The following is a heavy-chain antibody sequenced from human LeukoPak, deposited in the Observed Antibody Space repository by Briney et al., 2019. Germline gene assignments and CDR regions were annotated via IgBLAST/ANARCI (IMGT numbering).Heavy chain of an antibody. J-gene: IGHJ4*02. D-gene: IGHD3-22*01. Sequence: GASVKVSCKASGYTFTGYYMHWVRQAPGQGLEWMGWINPNSGGTNYAQKFQGRVTMTRDTSISTAYMELSRLRSDDTAVYYCAREKYYYDSSGNPTDYFDYWGQGTLVTVSS. V-gene: IGHV1-2*02. CDR3: AREKYYYDSSGNPTDYFDY. CDR2: INPNSGGT. CDR1: GYTFTGYY.